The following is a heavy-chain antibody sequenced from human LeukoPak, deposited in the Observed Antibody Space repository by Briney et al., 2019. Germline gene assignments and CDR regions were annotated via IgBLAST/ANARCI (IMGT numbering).Heavy chain of an antibody. V-gene: IGHV3-21*01. CDR1: GFTFSSYS. Sequence: GGSLRLSCAASGFTFSSYSMNWVRQAPGKGLEWVSSISSSSSYIYYADSVKGRFTISRDNAKNSLYLQMNSLRAEDTAVYYCARDFRGVVDNWFGPWGQGTLVTVSS. CDR2: ISSSSSYI. CDR3: ARDFRGVVDNWFGP. J-gene: IGHJ5*02. D-gene: IGHD3-3*01.